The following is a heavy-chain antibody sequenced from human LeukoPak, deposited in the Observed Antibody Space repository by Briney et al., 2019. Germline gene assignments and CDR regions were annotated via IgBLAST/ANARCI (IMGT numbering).Heavy chain of an antibody. J-gene: IGHJ4*02. CDR2: IWYDGSNK. D-gene: IGHD6-19*01. Sequence: GGSLRLSCAASGFTFSSYGMHWVRQAPGKGLEWVAVIWYDGSNKYYADSVKGRFTISRDNSKNTLYLQMNSLRAEDTAVYYCARDPRQWLVFELPSYFDYWGQGTLVTVSS. V-gene: IGHV3-33*01. CDR3: ARDPRQWLVFELPSYFDY. CDR1: GFTFSSYG.